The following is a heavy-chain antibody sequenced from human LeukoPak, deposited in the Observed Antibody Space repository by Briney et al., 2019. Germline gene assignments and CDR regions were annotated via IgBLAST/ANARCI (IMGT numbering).Heavy chain of an antibody. CDR2: ISGSGGST. D-gene: IGHD3-10*01. J-gene: IGHJ4*02. V-gene: IGHV3-23*01. CDR3: LSMVRGVIISY. Sequence: GGSLRLSCAASGFTFSRYAMRWVSQAPGKGMEWVSAISGSGGSTYYADSVKGRFTISRDNSKNTLYLQMNSLRAEDTAVYYCLSMVRGVIISYWGQGTLVTVSS. CDR1: GFTFSRYA.